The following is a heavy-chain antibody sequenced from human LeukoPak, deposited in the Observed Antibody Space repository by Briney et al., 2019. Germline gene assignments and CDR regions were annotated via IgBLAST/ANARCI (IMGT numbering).Heavy chain of an antibody. J-gene: IGHJ4*02. CDR1: GGSISSSTYY. CDR3: ARMTTGHDF. Sequence: SETLSLTCTVSGGSISSSTYYWSWIRQPPGKGLEWIGEVNHSGYTNDNPSLKSRVTISVDTSKNQFSLRLRSVTAADTGVYFCARMTTGHDFWGQGTLVTVSS. D-gene: IGHD4-17*01. V-gene: IGHV4-39*07. CDR2: VNHSGYT.